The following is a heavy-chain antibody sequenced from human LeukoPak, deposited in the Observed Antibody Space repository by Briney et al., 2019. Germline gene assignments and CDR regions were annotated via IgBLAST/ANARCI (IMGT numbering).Heavy chain of an antibody. CDR1: GGTFSSYA. D-gene: IGHD6-13*01. Sequence: SVKVSRKASGGTFSSYAISWVRQAPGQGLEWMGGIIPIFGTANYAQKFQGRVTITADESTSTAYMELSSLRSEDTAVYYCALGVPPGIAAAGPRGWGQGTLVTVSS. CDR3: ALGVPPGIAAAGPRG. J-gene: IGHJ4*02. CDR2: IIPIFGTA. V-gene: IGHV1-69*01.